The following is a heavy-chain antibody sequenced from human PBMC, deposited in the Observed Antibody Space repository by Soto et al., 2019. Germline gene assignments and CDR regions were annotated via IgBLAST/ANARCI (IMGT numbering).Heavy chain of an antibody. Sequence: TLSLTCSVSGGSISGSYWSWIRQSPGKGLEWLGYVYYTGITNYSPSLRSRVSISVDTSKNEFSLRLSSVTAADTAVYFCARSVAVPGAHIDYWGQGTQVTVSS. CDR3: ARSVAVPGAHIDY. CDR1: GGSISGSY. V-gene: IGHV4-59*01. J-gene: IGHJ4*02. CDR2: VYYTGIT. D-gene: IGHD6-19*01.